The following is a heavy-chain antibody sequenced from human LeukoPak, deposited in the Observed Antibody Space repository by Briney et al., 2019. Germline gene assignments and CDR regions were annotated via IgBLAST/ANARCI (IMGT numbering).Heavy chain of an antibody. J-gene: IGHJ5*02. Sequence: ASVKVSCKVSGYTLTELSMHWVRQAPGKGLEWMGGFDPEDGETIYAQKFQGRVTMTEDTSTDTAYMELSSLRSEDTAVYYCATLGTNYYGSGSYCWFDPWGQGTLVTVSS. CDR2: FDPEDGET. V-gene: IGHV1-24*01. CDR1: GYTLTELS. D-gene: IGHD3-10*01. CDR3: ATLGTNYYGSGSYCWFDP.